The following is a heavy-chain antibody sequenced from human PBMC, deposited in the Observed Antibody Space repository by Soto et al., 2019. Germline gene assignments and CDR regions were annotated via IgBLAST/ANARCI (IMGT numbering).Heavy chain of an antibody. J-gene: IGHJ2*01. CDR3: ARAQYFDL. Sequence: QVQLVESGGGLVKPGGSLRLACAASGFTFSDYYMSWIRQAPGKGLEWVSYISGSSSYTNYAYADSVKGRFTISRDNAKNSLYLKINSLRADDTAVYYCARAQYFDLWGRGTLVTVSS. CDR2: ISGSSSYT. V-gene: IGHV3-11*05. CDR1: GFTFSDYY.